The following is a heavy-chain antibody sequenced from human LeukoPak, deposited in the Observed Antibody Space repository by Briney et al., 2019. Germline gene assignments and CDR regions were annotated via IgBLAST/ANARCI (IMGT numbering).Heavy chain of an antibody. D-gene: IGHD3-10*01. Sequence: PSETLSLTCTVSGGSISSSSYYWGWIRQPPGKGLEWIGSIYYSGSTYYNPSLKSRVTISVDTSKNQFSLKLSSVTAADTAVYYCASGSGSVYYYYYMDVWGKGTTVTVSS. J-gene: IGHJ6*03. CDR2: IYYSGST. V-gene: IGHV4-39*07. CDR3: ASGSGSVYYYYYMDV. CDR1: GGSISSSSYY.